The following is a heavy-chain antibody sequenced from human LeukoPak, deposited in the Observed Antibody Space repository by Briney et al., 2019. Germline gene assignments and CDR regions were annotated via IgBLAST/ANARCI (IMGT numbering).Heavy chain of an antibody. CDR1: GYTFSTYY. J-gene: IGHJ4*02. CDR2: FDPEDGET. D-gene: IGHD1-26*01. Sequence: ASVKVSCKASGYTFSTYYIHWVRQAPGKGLEWMGGFDPEDGETIYAQKFQGRVTMTEDTSTDTAYMELSSLRSEDTAVYYCARVGPLVGPPFDYWGQGTLVTVSS. CDR3: ARVGPLVGPPFDY. V-gene: IGHV1-24*01.